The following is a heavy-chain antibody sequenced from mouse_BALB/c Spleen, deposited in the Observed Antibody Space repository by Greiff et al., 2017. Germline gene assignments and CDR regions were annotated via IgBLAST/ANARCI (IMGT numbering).Heavy chain of an antibody. V-gene: IGHV1S132*01. CDR3: ARGEF. Sequence: VQLQQSGTVLARPGASVKMSCKASGYSFTSYWIQWVKQRPGQGLGWIGEIFPGTGTTYYNEKFKGKATLTIDTSSSTAYMQLSSLTSEDSAVYFCARGEFWGQGTLVTVSA. CDR2: IFPGTGTT. CDR1: GYSFTSYW. J-gene: IGHJ3*01.